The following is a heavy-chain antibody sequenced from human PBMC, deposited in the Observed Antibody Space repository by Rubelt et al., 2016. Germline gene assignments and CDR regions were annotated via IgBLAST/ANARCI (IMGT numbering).Heavy chain of an antibody. CDR2: ISGSGGRT. Sequence: EVQLVESGGGVVQPGRSLRLSCAASGFTFSSYGMHWVRQAPGKGLEWVSAISGSGGRTYYADAVKGRFTISRDNAKNTLYLQMNSLRAEDTAVYYCARDWYFDLWGRGTLVTVSS. V-gene: IGHV3-23*04. CDR1: GFTFSSYG. CDR3: ARDWYFDL. J-gene: IGHJ2*01.